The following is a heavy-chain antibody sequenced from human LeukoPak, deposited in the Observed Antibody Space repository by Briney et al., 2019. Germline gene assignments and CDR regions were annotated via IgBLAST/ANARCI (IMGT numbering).Heavy chain of an antibody. D-gene: IGHD6-13*01. CDR1: GFTFRSYS. J-gene: IGHJ4*02. V-gene: IGHV3-30*04. CDR3: ATFTPAIAAAGINFDY. CDR2: ISYDGSNQ. Sequence: GGSLRLSCAASGFTFRSYSIHWVRQAPGKGLEWVARISYDGSNQNYADSVKGRFTISRDNSKNTLYLQMNSLRAEDTAVYYCATFTPAIAAAGINFDYWGQGTLVTVSS.